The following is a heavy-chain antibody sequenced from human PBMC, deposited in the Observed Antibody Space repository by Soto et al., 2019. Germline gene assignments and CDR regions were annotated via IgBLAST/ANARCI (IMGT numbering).Heavy chain of an antibody. J-gene: IGHJ4*02. CDR3: ARVGPSNDPLPDFDS. D-gene: IGHD4-4*01. CDR1: GGSMSSGDYY. CDR2: IYSGGST. Sequence: QVQLQESGPGLVKPSQTLSLTCTVSGGSMSSGDYYWNWIRQPPGKGLEWIGNIYSGGSTSYNPSLTSRLAISIATSKNQFSLKLTSVTAADTAVYYCARVGPSNDPLPDFDSWGQGTLVTVSS. V-gene: IGHV4-30-4*01.